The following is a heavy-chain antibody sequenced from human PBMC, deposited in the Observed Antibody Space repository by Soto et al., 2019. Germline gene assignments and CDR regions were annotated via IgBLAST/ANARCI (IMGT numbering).Heavy chain of an antibody. Sequence: ASVKLARKASGYTLTIDNSKCLRLATEHGPDWMGWMNTNSGNTGYAQKFQGRVTMTRNTSISTAYMELSSLRSEDTAVYYCARGPFTIFGVVIMPYGMGVWGQGTTVSVSS. CDR2: MNTNSGNT. V-gene: IGHV1-8*01. D-gene: IGHD3-3*01. CDR1: GYTLTIDN. CDR3: ARGPFTIFGVVIMPYGMGV. J-gene: IGHJ6*02.